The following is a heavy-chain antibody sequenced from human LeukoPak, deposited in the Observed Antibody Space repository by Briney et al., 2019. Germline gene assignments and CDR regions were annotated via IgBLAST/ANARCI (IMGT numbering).Heavy chain of an antibody. CDR3: ARRGYSYATFDY. V-gene: IGHV4-39*01. Sequence: PSDTLSLTCTVSGGSISSSSYYWGWLRQPPGKGREWIGSIYYSGSTYYNPSLKSRVAISVDTSKNQFSLKLSSVTAADTAVYYCARRGYSYATFDYWGQGTLVTVSS. J-gene: IGHJ4*02. CDR2: IYYSGST. CDR1: GGSISSSSYY. D-gene: IGHD5-18*01.